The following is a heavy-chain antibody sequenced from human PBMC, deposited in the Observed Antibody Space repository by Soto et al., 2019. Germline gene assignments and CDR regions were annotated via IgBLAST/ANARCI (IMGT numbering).Heavy chain of an antibody. V-gene: IGHV3-21*01. CDR1: GFPFSSYS. J-gene: IGHJ3*01. CDR3: ARSPVGDAFNV. Sequence: EVQLVESGGGLVKPGGSLRLSCAASGFPFSSYSMNWVGQAPGKGLEWVSSISSGSDYIFYADSVKGRFTISRDNAKNSLFLQMNSLTAEDTAVYYCARSPVGDAFNVWGQGTVVTVSS. CDR2: ISSGSDYI.